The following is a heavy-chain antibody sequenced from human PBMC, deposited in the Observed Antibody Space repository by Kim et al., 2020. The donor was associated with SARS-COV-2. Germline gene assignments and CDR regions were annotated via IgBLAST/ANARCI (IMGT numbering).Heavy chain of an antibody. V-gene: IGHV4-39*01. Sequence: SETLSLTCTVSGGSISSSSYYWGWIRQPPGKGLEWIGSIYYSGSTYYNPSLKSRVTISVDTSKNQFSLKLGSVTAADTAVYYCARRAAVTPTYYYYLLTSGAKGPRSPSP. CDR3: ARRAAVTPTYYYYLLTS. CDR1: GGSISSSSYY. CDR2: IYYSGST. D-gene: IGHD4-17*01. J-gene: IGHJ6*02.